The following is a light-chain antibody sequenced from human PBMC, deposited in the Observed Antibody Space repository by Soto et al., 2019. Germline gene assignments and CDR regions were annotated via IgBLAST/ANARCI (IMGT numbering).Light chain of an antibody. J-gene: IGLJ3*02. CDR1: SSNIGTNA. V-gene: IGLV1-44*01. CDR2: SNN. CDR3: AAWDASLSGRV. Sequence: QSVLTQPPSASGTPGQRVTISCSGSSSNIGTNAVTWYQQLPGTAPKLLIYSNNQRPSGVPDRFSGSKSGTSASPAISGLLSEDEADYYCAAWDASLSGRVFGGGTKLTVL.